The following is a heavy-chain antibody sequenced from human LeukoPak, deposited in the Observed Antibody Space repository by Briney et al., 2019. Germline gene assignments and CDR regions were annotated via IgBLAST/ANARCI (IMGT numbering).Heavy chain of an antibody. CDR2: IYYSGST. V-gene: IGHV4-59*01. D-gene: IGHD7-27*01. Sequence: PSETLSLTCTVSGGSISSYYWSWIRQPPGKGLEWIGYIYYSGSTNYNPSLKSRVTISVDTSKNQFSLKLSSVTAADTAVYYCARAGMGYLLGINYYYYGMDVWGQGTTVTVSS. J-gene: IGHJ6*02. CDR3: ARAGMGYLLGINYYYYGMDV. CDR1: GGSISSYY.